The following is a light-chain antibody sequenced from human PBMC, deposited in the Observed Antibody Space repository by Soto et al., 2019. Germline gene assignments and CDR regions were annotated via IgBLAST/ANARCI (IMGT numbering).Light chain of an antibody. CDR1: QGIRDE. V-gene: IGKV1-6*01. Sequence: AIQMAQCPSSLSASVGDRVTISCRASQGIRDELGWYQQKPGKAPMLLIYAASSLQSGVPSRFRGSGSGTDFILTISSLQPEDFATYYCLQDYNYPWTFGQGTKVEIK. CDR2: AAS. CDR3: LQDYNYPWT. J-gene: IGKJ1*01.